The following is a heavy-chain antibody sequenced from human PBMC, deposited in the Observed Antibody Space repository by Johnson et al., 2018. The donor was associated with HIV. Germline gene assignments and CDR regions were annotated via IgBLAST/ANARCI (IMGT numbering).Heavy chain of an antibody. CDR1: GFTFEHYS. D-gene: IGHD3-16*01. V-gene: IGHV3-9*01. J-gene: IGHJ3*02. CDR2: IRWNSDDI. Sequence: VLLVESGGGLVQPGRSLRLSCVASGFTFEHYSMHWVRQAPGKGLEWVSGIRWNSDDIGYADSVTGRFSISRDNAKNCLYLQMKGLNPEDTALYYCARFIITSPVGAFDIWGQGTMVTVSS. CDR3: ARFIITSPVGAFDI.